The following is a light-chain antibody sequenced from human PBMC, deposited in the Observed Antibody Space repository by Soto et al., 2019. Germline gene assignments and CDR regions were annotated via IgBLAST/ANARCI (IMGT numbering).Light chain of an antibody. Sequence: DIQMAQCPSSLSASVGDRVTITCRASQGINNYLAWYQHKPGKGPKLLIYTASTLQSGVPSRFSGSGFGTYFTLTISSLQPEDVATYYCQKYNDAPSITFGQGTRLEIK. J-gene: IGKJ5*01. CDR3: QKYNDAPSIT. V-gene: IGKV1-27*01. CDR1: QGINNY. CDR2: TAS.